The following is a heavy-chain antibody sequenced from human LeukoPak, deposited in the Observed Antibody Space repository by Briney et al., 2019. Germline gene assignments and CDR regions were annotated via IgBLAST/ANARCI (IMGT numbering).Heavy chain of an antibody. D-gene: IGHD3-3*01. V-gene: IGHV7-4-1*02. J-gene: IGHJ3*02. CDR3: ARNGDYDSLDAFDI. Sequence: ASVKVSCKASGYTFTSYAMNWVRQAPGQGLEWMGWINTNTGSPTYAQGFTGRFVFSLDTSVSTAYLQISSLKAEDTAVYYCARNGDYDSLDAFDIWGQGTMVTVSS. CDR2: INTNTGSP. CDR1: GYTFTSYA.